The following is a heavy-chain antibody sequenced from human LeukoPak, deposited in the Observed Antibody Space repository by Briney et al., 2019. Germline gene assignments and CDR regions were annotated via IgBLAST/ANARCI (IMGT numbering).Heavy chain of an antibody. J-gene: IGHJ4*02. CDR2: IESDGTT. D-gene: IGHD6-13*01. CDR1: GFTVSSSF. Sequence: GGSLRLSCAASGFTVSSSFMNWVRQAPGQGLEWVSLIESDGTTFYADTVKGRFIISRDNSENTVYLQMNTLRVDDTAVYYCARDDGASMAVAAILTFWGQGTLVTVSS. V-gene: IGHV3-66*01. CDR3: ARDDGASMAVAAILTF.